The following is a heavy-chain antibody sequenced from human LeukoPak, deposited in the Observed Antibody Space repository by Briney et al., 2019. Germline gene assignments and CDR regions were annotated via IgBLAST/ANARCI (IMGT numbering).Heavy chain of an antibody. Sequence: PGGSLRLSCEASGFSFSNYWTSWVRQAPGKGLEWVANIKQDGSEIYYVDSVRGRFTISRDNAKNSLYLQMNSLRAEDTAVYYCARPSLNTGSYFDYWGQGILVSVSS. CDR1: GFSFSNYW. J-gene: IGHJ4*02. CDR2: IKQDGSEI. CDR3: ARPSLNTGSYFDY. V-gene: IGHV3-7*01. D-gene: IGHD1-26*01.